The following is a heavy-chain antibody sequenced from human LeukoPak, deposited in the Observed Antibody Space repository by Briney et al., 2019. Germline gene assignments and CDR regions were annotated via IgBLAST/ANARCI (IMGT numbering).Heavy chain of an antibody. D-gene: IGHD3-22*01. CDR1: GGSISSYY. Sequence: SETLSLTCTVSGGSISSYYWSRIRQPPGKGLEWIGYIYYSGSTNYNPSLKSRVTISVDTSKNQFSLKLSSVTAADTAVYYCARDQYPGITVIDHAFDIWGQGTMVTVSS. V-gene: IGHV4-59*01. CDR3: ARDQYPGITVIDHAFDI. CDR2: IYYSGST. J-gene: IGHJ3*02.